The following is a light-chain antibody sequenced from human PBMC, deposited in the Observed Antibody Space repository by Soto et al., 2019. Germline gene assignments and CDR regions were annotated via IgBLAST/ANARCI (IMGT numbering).Light chain of an antibody. Sequence: DIQMTQSPSSVSASVGDRVTITCRARHVIYIWIAWYHQKPGRAPKLLIFAASNLQSGVPVRFSGSGSGTDFILSINSLQPEDVATYYCQQLDSFPLTFSQGTRLEIK. J-gene: IGKJ5*01. CDR2: AAS. V-gene: IGKV1-12*01. CDR1: HVIYIW. CDR3: QQLDSFPLT.